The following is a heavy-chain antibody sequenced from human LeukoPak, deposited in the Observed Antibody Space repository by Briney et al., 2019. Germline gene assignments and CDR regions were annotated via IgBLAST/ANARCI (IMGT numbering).Heavy chain of an antibody. CDR1: SGSSRSFY. Sequence: LSLTGTVSSGSSRSFYGTGVRQPAGKTLEWIGLIYSSWSTLLNPSLKTPVAMSLDLTKNQLSLRLTSLTAADTAMYYCARKDGDYWGQGTLVTVS. CDR3: ARKDGDY. CDR2: IYSSWST. V-gene: IGHV4-4*07. J-gene: IGHJ4*02.